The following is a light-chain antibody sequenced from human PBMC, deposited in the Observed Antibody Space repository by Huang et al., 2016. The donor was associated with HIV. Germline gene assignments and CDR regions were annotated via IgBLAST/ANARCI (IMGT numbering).Light chain of an antibody. V-gene: IGKV3-15*01. J-gene: IGKJ3*01. Sequence: EIVMTQSPATLSVSPGERATLSCRASQSVSSNLAWYQQNPGQAPRRLIYGASPRATGIPARFSGSGSGTEFTLTISSLQSEDFAVYYCQQYNNWPKVFTFGPGTKVDIK. CDR2: GAS. CDR3: QQYNNWPKVFT. CDR1: QSVSSN.